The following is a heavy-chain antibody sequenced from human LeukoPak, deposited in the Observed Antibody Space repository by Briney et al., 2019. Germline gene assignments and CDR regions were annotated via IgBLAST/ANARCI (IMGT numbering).Heavy chain of an antibody. CDR2: INPNSGGT. CDR1: GYTFTGYY. J-gene: IGHJ3*02. V-gene: IGHV1-2*02. D-gene: IGHD7-27*01. CDR3: ARGPHFIELGTGAFDI. Sequence: GASVKVSCKASGYTFTGYYMHWVRQAPGQGLEWMGWINPNSGGTNYAQKFQGRVTMTRDTSISTAYMELSRLRSDDTAVYYCARGPHFIELGTGAFDIWGQGTMVTVSS.